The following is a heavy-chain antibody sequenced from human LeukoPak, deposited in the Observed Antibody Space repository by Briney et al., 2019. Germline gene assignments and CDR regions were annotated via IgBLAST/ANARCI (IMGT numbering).Heavy chain of an antibody. D-gene: IGHD3-3*01. Sequence: PGGSLRLSCAASGFTFSSYLMSWVRQAPGKGLEWVANIKQDGSEKYYVDSVKGRFTISRDNAKNSLYLQMNSLRAEDTAVYYCARDPRLFGPIWGQGTMVTVSS. CDR2: IKQDGSEK. V-gene: IGHV3-7*01. CDR3: ARDPRLFGPI. CDR1: GFTFSSYL. J-gene: IGHJ3*02.